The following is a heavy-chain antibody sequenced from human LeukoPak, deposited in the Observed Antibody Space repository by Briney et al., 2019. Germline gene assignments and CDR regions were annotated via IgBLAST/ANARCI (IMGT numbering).Heavy chain of an antibody. J-gene: IGHJ4*02. CDR2: ISYDGSNK. CDR1: GFTFSSYA. Sequence: PGWSLRLSCAASGFTFSSYAMHWVRQAPGKGLEWVAVISYDGSNKYYADSVKGRFTISRDNSKNTLYLQMNSLRAEDTAVYYCARVLGIAVAGTIDYWGQGTLVTVSS. V-gene: IGHV3-30-3*01. D-gene: IGHD6-19*01. CDR3: ARVLGIAVAGTIDY.